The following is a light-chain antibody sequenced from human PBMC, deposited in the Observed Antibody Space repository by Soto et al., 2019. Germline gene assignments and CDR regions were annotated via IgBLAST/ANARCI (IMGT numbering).Light chain of an antibody. Sequence: ETVMTQSPAALSVSPGETATLSCRASQSVSRNLAWYQQKPGQAPRLLIYAASTRATGIPARFRGSGSGTEFTLTISSLQSEDFAVYYCQQYNNWPPITFGQGTRLEIK. CDR2: AAS. CDR1: QSVSRN. V-gene: IGKV3-15*01. CDR3: QQYNNWPPIT. J-gene: IGKJ5*01.